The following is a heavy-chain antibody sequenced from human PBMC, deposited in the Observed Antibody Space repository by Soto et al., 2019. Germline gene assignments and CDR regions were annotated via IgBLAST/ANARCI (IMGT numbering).Heavy chain of an antibody. D-gene: IGHD3-10*01. J-gene: IGHJ6*02. Sequence: GASVKVSCKASGYTFTSYAMHWVRQAPGQRLEWMGWINAGNGNTKYSQKFQGRVTITRDTSASTAYMELSSLRSEDTAVYYCARSEVLLWFGELVYYYGMDVWGQGTTVTVSS. CDR2: INAGNGNT. CDR1: GYTFTSYA. V-gene: IGHV1-3*01. CDR3: ARSEVLLWFGELVYYYGMDV.